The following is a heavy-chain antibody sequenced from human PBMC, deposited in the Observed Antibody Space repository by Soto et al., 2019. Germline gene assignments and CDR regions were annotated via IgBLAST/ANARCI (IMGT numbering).Heavy chain of an antibody. CDR1: GGTFSSYA. CDR3: VRDIVVVPASYYYYYGMDV. V-gene: IGHV1-69*01. J-gene: IGHJ6*02. D-gene: IGHD2-2*01. CDR2: IIPIFGTA. Sequence: QVQLVQSGAEVKKPGSSVKVSCKASGGTFSSYAISWVRQAPGQGLEWMGGIIPIFGTANYAQKFQGRVTITADESTSTAYMELSSLRSEDTAVYYCVRDIVVVPASYYYYYGMDVWGQGTTVTVSS.